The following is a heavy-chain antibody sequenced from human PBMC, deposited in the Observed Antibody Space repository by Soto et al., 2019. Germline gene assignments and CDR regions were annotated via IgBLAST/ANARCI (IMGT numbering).Heavy chain of an antibody. CDR2: IYYSGST. Sequence: QLQLQESGPGLVKPSETLSLTCTVSGGSISSSSYYWGWIRQPPGKGLEWIGSIYYSGSTYYNPSLKSRVTISVDTSKYQFSLKLSSVTAADTAVYYCARPKGYCGYGRAFDIWGQGTMVTVSS. CDR1: GGSISSSSYY. CDR3: ARPKGYCGYGRAFDI. D-gene: IGHD5-12*01. J-gene: IGHJ3*02. V-gene: IGHV4-39*01.